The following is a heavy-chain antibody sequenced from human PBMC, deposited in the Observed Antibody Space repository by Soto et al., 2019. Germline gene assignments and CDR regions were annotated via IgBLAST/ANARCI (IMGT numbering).Heavy chain of an antibody. V-gene: IGHV3-53*01. CDR3: ARDADSSGLHY. D-gene: IGHD6-19*01. CDR2: IYPAGPT. Sequence: PGGSLRLSCAASGFTVSGMFMNWVRQAPWQGLEWVSVIYPAGPTYYADSVKGRFTISRDNSKNTLFLQLNNLGAEDTAVYYCARDADSSGLHYWGQGILVTVSS. CDR1: GFTVSGMF. J-gene: IGHJ4*02.